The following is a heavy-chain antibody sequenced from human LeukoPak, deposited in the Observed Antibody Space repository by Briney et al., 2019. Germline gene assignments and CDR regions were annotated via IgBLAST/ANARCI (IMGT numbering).Heavy chain of an antibody. CDR1: GFTFSSYS. CDR3: ARWYCTSTSCYYDY. D-gene: IGHD2-2*01. Sequence: QPGGSLRLSCAASGFTFSSYSMNWVRQAPGKGLEWVSYISSSSSTIYYADSVKGRFTISRDNAKNSLYLQMNSLRAEDTAVYYCARWYCTSTSCYYDYWGQGTLVTVSS. V-gene: IGHV3-48*01. CDR2: ISSSSSTI. J-gene: IGHJ4*02.